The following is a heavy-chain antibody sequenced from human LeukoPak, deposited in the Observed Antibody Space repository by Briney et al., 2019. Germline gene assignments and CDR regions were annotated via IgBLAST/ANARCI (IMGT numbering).Heavy chain of an antibody. CDR2: ISYDGSNK. V-gene: IGHV3-30*18. J-gene: IGHJ4*02. CDR3: AKVDY. CDR1: GFTFSSYG. Sequence: GGSLRLSCAASGFTFSSYGMHWVRQAPGKGLEWVAVISYDGSNKYYADSVKGRFTISRDNSKNTLYLQMNSLRAEDTAVYYCAKVDYWGQGTLVTVSS.